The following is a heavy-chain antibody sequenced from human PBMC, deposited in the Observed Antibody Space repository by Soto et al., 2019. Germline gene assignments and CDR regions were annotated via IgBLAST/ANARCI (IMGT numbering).Heavy chain of an antibody. V-gene: IGHV1-58*01. J-gene: IGHJ4*02. D-gene: IGHD1-26*01. CDR1: GFTFTSSA. Sequence: QMQLVQSGPEVKKPGTSVKVSCKASGFTFTSSAVQWVRQARGHRLEWIGWIVVGSGNTNYAQKFQERVTITRDMSTSTAYMELSSLRSEDTAVYYCAAEVVVGATLVYWGQGTLVTVSS. CDR3: AAEVVVGATLVY. CDR2: IVVGSGNT.